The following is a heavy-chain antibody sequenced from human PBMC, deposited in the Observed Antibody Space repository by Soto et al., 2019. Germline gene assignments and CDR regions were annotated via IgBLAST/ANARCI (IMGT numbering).Heavy chain of an antibody. CDR2: ISGSGGST. V-gene: IGHV3-23*01. CDR3: TFDPARYYYRYYCMDV. Sequence: EVQLLESGGGLVQPGGSLRLSCAASGFTFSSYAMSWVRQAPGKGLEWVSAISGSGGSTYYADSVKGRFTISRDNPKNTLYLQMNSLRAEDTAVYYCTFDPARYYYRYYCMDVWGQGTTVSVSS. D-gene: IGHD3-16*01. CDR1: GFTFSSYA. J-gene: IGHJ6*02.